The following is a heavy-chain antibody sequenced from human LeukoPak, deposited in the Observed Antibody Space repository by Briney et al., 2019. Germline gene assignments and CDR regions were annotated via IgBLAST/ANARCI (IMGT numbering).Heavy chain of an antibody. D-gene: IGHD3-9*01. J-gene: IGHJ4*02. V-gene: IGHV4-39*01. CDR1: GGSISSSSYY. CDR2: IYYSGST. CDR3: ARLNYDILTGYRNYFDY. Sequence: SETLSLTCTVSGGSISSSSYYWGWIRQPPGKGLEWIGSIYYSGSTYYNPSLKSRVTISVDTSKNQFSLKLSSVTAADTAVYYCARLNYDILTGYRNYFDYWGQGTLVTVSS.